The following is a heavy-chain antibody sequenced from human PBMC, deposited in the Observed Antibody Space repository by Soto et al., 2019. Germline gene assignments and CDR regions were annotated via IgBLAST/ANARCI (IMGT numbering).Heavy chain of an antibody. CDR2: INHSGST. Sequence: PSETLSLTCAVYGGSFSGYYWSWIRQPPGKGLEWIGEINHSGSTNYNPSLKSRVTISVDTSKNQFSLKLSSVTAADTAVYYCARVRGGRYRNYYYGMDVWGQGTTVTVSS. CDR1: GGSFSGYY. J-gene: IGHJ6*02. V-gene: IGHV4-34*01. CDR3: ARVRGGRYRNYYYGMDV. D-gene: IGHD1-26*01.